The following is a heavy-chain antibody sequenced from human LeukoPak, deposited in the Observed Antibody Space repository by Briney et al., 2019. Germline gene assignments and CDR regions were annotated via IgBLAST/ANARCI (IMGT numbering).Heavy chain of an antibody. Sequence: GGSLRLSCAASGFTFSSYAMHWVRQAPGKGLEWVAVISYDGSNKYYADSVKGRFTISRDNSKNTLYLQMNSLRAEDTAVYYCARDPRALWPLTVPHYWGRGTLVTVSS. V-gene: IGHV3-30-3*01. CDR2: ISYDGSNK. CDR3: ARDPRALWPLTVPHY. CDR1: GFTFSSYA. J-gene: IGHJ4*02. D-gene: IGHD3-10*01.